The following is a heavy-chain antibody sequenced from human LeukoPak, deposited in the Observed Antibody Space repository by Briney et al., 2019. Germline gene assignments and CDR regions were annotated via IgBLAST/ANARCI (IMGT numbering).Heavy chain of an antibody. CDR3: ARTTMGPMGWFDP. J-gene: IGHJ5*02. CDR2: IYYSGST. V-gene: IGHV4-59*01. D-gene: IGHD5-18*01. CDR1: GGSISSYY. Sequence: SETLSLTCTVSGGSISSYYWSWIRQPPGKGLEWIGYIYYSGSTNYNPSLKSRVTISVDTSKNQFSLKLSSVTAADTAVYYCARTTMGPMGWFDPWGQGTLVTVSS.